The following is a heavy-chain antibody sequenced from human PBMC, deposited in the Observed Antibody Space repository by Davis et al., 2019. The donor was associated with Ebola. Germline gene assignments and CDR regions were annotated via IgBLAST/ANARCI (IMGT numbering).Heavy chain of an antibody. CDR3: VRGWGRSGLDV. D-gene: IGHD3-16*01. CDR1: GDSVSSAG. Sequence: HSQTLSLTCAISGDSVSSAGWNWIRQSPSRGLEWLGRTYDKSKWYNDYAVSVQSGITINPDTSKNHFSLQLNSVTPEDTAVYYGVRGWGRSGLDVWGQGTTVTVSS. CDR2: TYDKSKWYN. J-gene: IGHJ6*02. V-gene: IGHV6-1*01.